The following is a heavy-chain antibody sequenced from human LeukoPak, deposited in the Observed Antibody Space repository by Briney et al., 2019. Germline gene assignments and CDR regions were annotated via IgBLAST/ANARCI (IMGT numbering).Heavy chain of an antibody. D-gene: IGHD3-10*01. CDR2: IYYSGST. V-gene: IGHV4-39*01. J-gene: IGHJ4*02. Sequence: SETLSLACTVSGGSISSSSYYWGWIRQPPGKGLEWIGSIYYSGSTYYNPSLKSRVTISVDTSKNQFSLKLSSVTAADTAVYYCARPGITSIDYWGQGTLVTVSS. CDR3: ARPGITSIDY. CDR1: GGSISSSSYY.